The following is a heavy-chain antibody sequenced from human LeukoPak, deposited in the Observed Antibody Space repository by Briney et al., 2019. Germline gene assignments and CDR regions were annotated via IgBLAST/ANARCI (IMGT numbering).Heavy chain of an antibody. Sequence: GGTLRLSCAASGFTFSSYGMSWVRQAPGKGLEWVSGISGSGSGTYYADSVKGRFTISRDNSKNTLHLQMNSLRAEDTAVYYCARRQPLVIPAARLGFDYWGQGTLVSVSS. CDR1: GFTFSSYG. J-gene: IGHJ4*02. CDR2: ISGSGSGT. V-gene: IGHV3-23*01. CDR3: ARRQPLVIPAARLGFDY. D-gene: IGHD2-2*01.